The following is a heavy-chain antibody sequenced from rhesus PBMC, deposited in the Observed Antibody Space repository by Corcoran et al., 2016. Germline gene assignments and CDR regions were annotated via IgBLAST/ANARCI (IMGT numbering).Heavy chain of an antibody. CDR3: ARDAAAAYVFDY. CDR2: IRPPSGCNK. CDR1: GLTFSDYG. D-gene: IGHD6-31*01. J-gene: IGHJ4*01. Sequence: EVQLVEYGGGLVQPGGSLRLYWVASGLTFSDYGMAWARQAKGKGMEWVSIIRPPSGCNKYSLDPVKRRFTISREKAKNTLYLQMNSLRAEDTSVYYCARDAAAAYVFDYWVPGVLVTVSS. V-gene: IGHV3-37*01.